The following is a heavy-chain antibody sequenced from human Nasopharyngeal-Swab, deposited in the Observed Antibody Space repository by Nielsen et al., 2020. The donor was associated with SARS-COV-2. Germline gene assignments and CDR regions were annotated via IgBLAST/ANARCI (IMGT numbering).Heavy chain of an antibody. J-gene: IGHJ4*02. CDR3: ASEVGATTYDY. D-gene: IGHD1-26*01. V-gene: IGHV3-11*04. Sequence: GECLKISCAASGFTFSDYYMSWIRQASGKGLEWVSYISGSGTTIYYADSVKGRFTISRDNAKNSLYLQMNSLRAEDTAVYYCASEVGATTYDYWGQGTLVTVSS. CDR2: ISGSGTTI. CDR1: GFTFSDYY.